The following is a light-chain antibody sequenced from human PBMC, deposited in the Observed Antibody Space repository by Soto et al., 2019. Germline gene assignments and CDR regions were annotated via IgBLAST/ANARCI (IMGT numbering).Light chain of an antibody. V-gene: IGLV2-8*01. J-gene: IGLJ3*02. CDR2: EVV. Sequence: QSALTQPPSASGSPGQSVTISCTGTKSDIGVYDFVSWYQHHPGKAPRLIIYEVVQRPSGVPDRFSGSKSGNTASLTVSGLQAADEADYYCCSYAGSYTLLFGGGTKLTVL. CDR1: KSDIGVYDF. CDR3: CSYAGSYTLL.